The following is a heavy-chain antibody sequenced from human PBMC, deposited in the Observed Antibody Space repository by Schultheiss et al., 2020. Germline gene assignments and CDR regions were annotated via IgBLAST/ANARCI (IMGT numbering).Heavy chain of an antibody. V-gene: IGHV3-23*01. CDR2: ISGSGGST. Sequence: GGSLRLSCAASGFTFDDYAMHWVRQAPGKGLEWVSAISGSGGSTYYADSVKGRFTISRDNSKNTLYLQMNSLRAEDTAVYYCARDRYSYGSPIYWYFDLWGRGTLVIVSS. CDR3: ARDRYSYGSPIYWYFDL. CDR1: GFTFDDYA. D-gene: IGHD5-18*01. J-gene: IGHJ2*01.